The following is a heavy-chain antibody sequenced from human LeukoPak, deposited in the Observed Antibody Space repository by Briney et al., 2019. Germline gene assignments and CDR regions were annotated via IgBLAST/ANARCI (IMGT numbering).Heavy chain of an antibody. J-gene: IGHJ4*02. Sequence: PGGSLILSCAASVFIFSDYSMKWVPQSRGKGVERIAYISGRSSTIYYEESVKDRFTIYRGNAKTSLYLQKKSLRDEDTAVYYCASATCCGNCSRAYYFDYWGQGTLVTVSS. CDR1: VFIFSDYS. CDR2: ISGRSSTI. V-gene: IGHV3-48*02. CDR3: ASATCCGNCSRAYYFDY. D-gene: IGHD2-21*02.